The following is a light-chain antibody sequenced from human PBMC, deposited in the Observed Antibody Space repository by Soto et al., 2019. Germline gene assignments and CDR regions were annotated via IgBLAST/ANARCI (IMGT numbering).Light chain of an antibody. CDR3: CSFAGTNNYV. V-gene: IGLV2-8*01. J-gene: IGLJ1*01. CDR2: EVY. Sequence: LTHPPSASGSLGQSVTIACTGTSSDVGGYDHVSWYQHHPGKAPKLMIFEVYKRPSGVPDRFSGSKTGNTASLTVSGLQAEDEAEYYCCSFAGTNNYVFGPGTKVTVL. CDR1: SSDVGGYDH.